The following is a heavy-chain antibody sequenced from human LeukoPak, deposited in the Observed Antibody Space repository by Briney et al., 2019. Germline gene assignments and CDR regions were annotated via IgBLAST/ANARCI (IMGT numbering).Heavy chain of an antibody. CDR3: AKGDSSTSSRIRLAFDI. CDR2: ISGSGGST. CDR1: GFTFSSYA. J-gene: IGHJ3*02. D-gene: IGHD2-2*01. V-gene: IGHV3-23*01. Sequence: GGSLRLSCAASGFTFSSYAMSWVRQAPGKGLEWVSAISGSGGSTYYADSVKGRFTITRDNSKNTLYLQMNSLRAEDTAVYYCAKGDSSTSSRIRLAFDIWGQGTMVTVSS.